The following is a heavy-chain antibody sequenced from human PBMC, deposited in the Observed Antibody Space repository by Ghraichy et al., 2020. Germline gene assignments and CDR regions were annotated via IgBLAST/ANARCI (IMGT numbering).Heavy chain of an antibody. V-gene: IGHV3-23*01. J-gene: IGHJ3*01. D-gene: IGHD3-22*01. Sequence: GGSLRLSCVPSGFTFSVYAMAWVRQAPGKGLEYVSSITTGGGVTFYAVSVKGRFTVSRDDSKNRLYLQMNSLRDDDTALYYCASLHTVANHGYDLWGQGTLFTVSS. CDR2: ITTGGGVT. CDR3: ASLHTVANHGYDL. CDR1: GFTFSVYA.